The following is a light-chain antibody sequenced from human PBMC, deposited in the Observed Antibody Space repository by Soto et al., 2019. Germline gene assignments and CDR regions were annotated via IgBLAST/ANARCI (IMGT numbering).Light chain of an antibody. Sequence: QSVLTQPPSVSGAPGQRVTISCTGSNSNIGAGYDVHWYQQLPGTAPKLLIYGNSNRPSGVPDRFSGSKSGTSASLAITGLQAEDEADYYCSSYAGGVVFGGGTKLTVL. CDR3: SSYAGGVV. CDR2: GNS. V-gene: IGLV1-40*01. CDR1: NSNIGAGYD. J-gene: IGLJ2*01.